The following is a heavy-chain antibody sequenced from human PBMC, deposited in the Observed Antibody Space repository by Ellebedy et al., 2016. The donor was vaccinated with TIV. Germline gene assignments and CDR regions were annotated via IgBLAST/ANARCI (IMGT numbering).Heavy chain of an antibody. D-gene: IGHD2-15*01. CDR1: GGTSNNYA. J-gene: IGHJ4*02. CDR2: IIPIFSTP. CDR3: TRARDYSRGGRYPIYFFDS. Sequence: SVKVSCKASGGTSNNYAINWVRQPPGQGLEWMGGIIPIFSTPNYAQKFQDRVTITADESTSTTYMALSSLRYEDTAVSYCTRARDYSRGGRYPIYFFDSWGQGTLVTVSS. V-gene: IGHV1-69*13.